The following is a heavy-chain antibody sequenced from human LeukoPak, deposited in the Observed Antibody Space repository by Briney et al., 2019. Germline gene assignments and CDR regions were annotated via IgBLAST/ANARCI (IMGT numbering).Heavy chain of an antibody. Sequence: TGGSLRLSCAASGFTFSSYSMNWVRQAPGKGLEWVSSISSSSSYIYYADSVNGRFTISRDNAKNSLYLQMNSLRAEDTAVYHCASWDIDRGQQQDYWGQGTLVTVSS. D-gene: IGHD6-13*01. CDR1: GFTFSSYS. CDR3: ASWDIDRGQQQDY. V-gene: IGHV3-21*01. CDR2: ISSSSSYI. J-gene: IGHJ4*02.